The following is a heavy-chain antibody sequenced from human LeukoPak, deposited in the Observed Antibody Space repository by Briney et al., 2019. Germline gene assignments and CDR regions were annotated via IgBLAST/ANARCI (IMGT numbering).Heavy chain of an antibody. CDR3: ARDPLVYCGGDCYSDY. Sequence: PSETLSLTCTVSGGSISNYYWSWIRQPAGKGLEWIGRIYSGGSTNYNPSLKSRVTMSVDTPKNQFSLKVSSVTAADTAVYYCARDPLVYCGGDCYSDYWGQGTLVTVSS. CDR2: IYSGGST. J-gene: IGHJ4*02. D-gene: IGHD2-21*02. V-gene: IGHV4-4*07. CDR1: GGSISNYY.